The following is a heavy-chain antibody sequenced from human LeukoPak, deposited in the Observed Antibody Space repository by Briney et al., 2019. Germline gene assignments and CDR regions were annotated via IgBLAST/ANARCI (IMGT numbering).Heavy chain of an antibody. Sequence: GGSLRLSCAASGFTFSRDWMHWVRQAPGKGLVWVSRINSDGSITSYADSVKGRFTISRDNAKNSLYLQMNSLRAEDTAVYYCARGGGSGWYVGYYFDYWGQGTLVTVSS. CDR2: INSDGSIT. J-gene: IGHJ4*02. V-gene: IGHV3-74*01. CDR1: GFTFSRDW. D-gene: IGHD6-19*01. CDR3: ARGGGSGWYVGYYFDY.